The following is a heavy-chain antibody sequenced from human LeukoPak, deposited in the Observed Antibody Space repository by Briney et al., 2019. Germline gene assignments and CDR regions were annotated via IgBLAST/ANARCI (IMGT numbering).Heavy chain of an antibody. J-gene: IGHJ4*02. CDR3: AVVVPAPRKYNTGWSIDF. CDR2: INHSGNT. Sequence: SETLSLTCAVNGESFSGYFWSWIRLPPGKGLERIGEINHSGNTNYNPSLKSRVTISIDTSQNHFSLKLSSVTAADTAVYYCAVVVPAPRKYNTGWSIDFWGQGTLVTVSS. V-gene: IGHV4-34*01. CDR1: GESFSGYF. D-gene: IGHD6-19*01.